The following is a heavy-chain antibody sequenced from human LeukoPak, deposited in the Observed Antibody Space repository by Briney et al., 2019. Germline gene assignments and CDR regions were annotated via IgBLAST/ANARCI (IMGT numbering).Heavy chain of an antibody. CDR3: ATNPPGRTYLQD. D-gene: IGHD1-1*01. V-gene: IGHV3-20*04. Sequence: PGGSLRLSCAASGFTFDDYGMTWVRQVPGKALEWIVEINWIGDTTRYGDSVKGRFTISRDNAKTSLDLQINSLRVEDTAFYYCATNPPGRTYLQDWGQGTLVTVSA. CDR1: GFTFDDYG. CDR2: INWIGDTT. J-gene: IGHJ1*01.